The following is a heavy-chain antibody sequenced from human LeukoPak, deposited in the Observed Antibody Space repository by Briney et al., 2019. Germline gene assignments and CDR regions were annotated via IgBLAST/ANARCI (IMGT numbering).Heavy chain of an antibody. CDR3: ARDLITMIRGVIGY. CDR1: GYTFTSCG. J-gene: IGHJ4*02. D-gene: IGHD3-10*01. Sequence: ASVKVSCKASGYTFTSCGISWVRQAPGQGLEWMGWISAYNGNTNYAQKLQGRVTMTTDTSTSTAYMELRSLGSGDTAMYYCARDLITMIRGVIGYWGQGTLVTVSS. CDR2: ISAYNGNT. V-gene: IGHV1-18*01.